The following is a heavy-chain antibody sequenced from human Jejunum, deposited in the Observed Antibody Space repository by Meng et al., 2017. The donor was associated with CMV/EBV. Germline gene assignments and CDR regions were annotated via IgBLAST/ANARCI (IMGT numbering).Heavy chain of an antibody. Sequence: ASGLTFSSYGMSWVRQAPGKGREWVSGISDTGSSTYYADSVKGRFTIARDNSKNTLYLQMNSLRAEDTAVYYCAKDRLTIAFLDYWGQGTQVTVSS. J-gene: IGHJ4*02. CDR1: GLTFSSYG. D-gene: IGHD3-10*01. V-gene: IGHV3-23*01. CDR2: ISDTGSST. CDR3: AKDRLTIAFLDY.